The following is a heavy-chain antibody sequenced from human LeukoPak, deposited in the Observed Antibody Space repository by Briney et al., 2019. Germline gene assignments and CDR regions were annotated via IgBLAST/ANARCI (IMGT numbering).Heavy chain of an antibody. D-gene: IGHD3-10*01. CDR2: ISGRGDSI. J-gene: IGHJ4*02. V-gene: IGHV3-48*03. Sequence: GGSLRLSCAASGFTFSSYEMNWVRQAPGKGLEWVSHISGRGDSIYYADSVKGRFTISRDNAKNLLYPQMNSLRAEDTAVYFCARDWATTWYGEYFDYWGQGTLVSVSS. CDR1: GFTFSSYE. CDR3: ARDWATTWYGEYFDY.